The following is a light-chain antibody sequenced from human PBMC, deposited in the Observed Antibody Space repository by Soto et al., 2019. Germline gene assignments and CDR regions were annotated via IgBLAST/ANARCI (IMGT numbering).Light chain of an antibody. CDR2: LGS. V-gene: IGKV2-28*01. CDR1: RNLLHSNGYYY. J-gene: IGKJ4*01. CDR3: AQGLATPFT. Sequence: EIVLTQSPLSLPVTPGEPASISCRSSRNLLHSNGYYYLDWYLQKPGQSPQLLIYLGSNRASGVPDRFSGSGSGTDFTLTISRVEDEDVGVYFCAQGLATPFTFGGGTKVEIK.